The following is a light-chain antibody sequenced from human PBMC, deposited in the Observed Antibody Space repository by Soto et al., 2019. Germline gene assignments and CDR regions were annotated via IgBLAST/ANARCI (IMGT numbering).Light chain of an antibody. Sequence: EIVLTQSPGTLSLSPGERATLSCRASQSVSSILAWYQQRPGQAPRLLIYDASSSATGIPDRCSGSGSGTDFTINISRLEPEDFAVYYCQHYGSSRTFGQGTKVEIK. CDR3: QHYGSSRT. V-gene: IGKV3-20*01. J-gene: IGKJ1*01. CDR2: DAS. CDR1: QSVSSI.